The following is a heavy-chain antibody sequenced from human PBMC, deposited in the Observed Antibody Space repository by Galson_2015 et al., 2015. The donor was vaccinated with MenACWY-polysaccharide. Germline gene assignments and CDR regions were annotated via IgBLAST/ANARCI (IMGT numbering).Heavy chain of an antibody. CDR1: GFTFSSYV. V-gene: IGHV3-23*01. CDR3: ARILEPYITSYYDGMDG. D-gene: IGHD1-1*01. Sequence: SLRLSCAASGFTFSSYVMDWVRQAPGKGLESIASISYGGGTTYYADSVKGRFTISRDNSKNTLYLQMNSLRVEDTAVYFCARILEPYITSYYDGMDGWGQGTTVTVSS. CDR2: ISYGGGTT. J-gene: IGHJ6*02.